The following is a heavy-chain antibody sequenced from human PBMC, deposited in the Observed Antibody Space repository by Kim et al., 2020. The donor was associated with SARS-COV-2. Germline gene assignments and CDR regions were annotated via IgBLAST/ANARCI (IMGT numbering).Heavy chain of an antibody. Sequence: SETLSLTCTVSGGSISSYYWSWIRQPPGKGLEWIGYIYYSGSTNYNPSLKSRVTISVDTSKNQFSLKLSSVTAADTAVYYCAREVDYGDYGNNWFDPWGQGTLVTVSS. CDR3: AREVDYGDYGNNWFDP. J-gene: IGHJ5*02. CDR1: GGSISSYY. CDR2: IYYSGST. D-gene: IGHD4-17*01. V-gene: IGHV4-59*01.